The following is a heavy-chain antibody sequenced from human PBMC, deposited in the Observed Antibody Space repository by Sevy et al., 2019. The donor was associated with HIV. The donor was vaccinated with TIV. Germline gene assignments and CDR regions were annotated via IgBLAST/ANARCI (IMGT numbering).Heavy chain of an antibody. CDR1: GFTFSSYS. Sequence: GGSLRLSCVGSGFTFSSYSFNWVRLAPGKGLEWVSLISRDGGTQSFSDSVRGRFTISRDNSKNTLWLEMNSLRPEDTAVYFCARDALPFCGGDCYSHFFDPWGQGTLVTVSS. V-gene: IGHV3-30*04. J-gene: IGHJ5*02. CDR3: ARDALPFCGGDCYSHFFDP. D-gene: IGHD2-21*02. CDR2: ISRDGGTQ.